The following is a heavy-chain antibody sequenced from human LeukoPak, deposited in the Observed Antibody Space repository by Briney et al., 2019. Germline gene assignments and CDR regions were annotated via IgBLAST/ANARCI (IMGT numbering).Heavy chain of an antibody. Sequence: GGSLRLSCAASGFTFSSYGMHWVRQAPGKGLEWVAFIRYDGSNKYYADSVKGRFTISRDNSKNTLYRQMNSLRAEDTAVYYCTSPGYSSSWYSYWGQGTLVTVSS. CDR2: IRYDGSNK. J-gene: IGHJ4*02. CDR3: TSPGYSSSWYSY. CDR1: GFTFSSYG. D-gene: IGHD6-13*01. V-gene: IGHV3-30*02.